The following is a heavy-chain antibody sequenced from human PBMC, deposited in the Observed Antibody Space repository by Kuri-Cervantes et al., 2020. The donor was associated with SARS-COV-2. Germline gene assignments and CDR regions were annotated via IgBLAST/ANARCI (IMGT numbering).Heavy chain of an antibody. CDR2: IKQDGSEK. CDR3: AKRMNDYGDMRDC. J-gene: IGHJ4*02. V-gene: IGHV3-7*05. CDR1: GFTFSSYW. Sequence: GGSLRLSCAASGFTFSSYWMSWVRQAPGKGLEWVANIKQDGSEKYYVDSVKGRFTISRDNSKNTLYLQMNSLRAEDTAVYYCAKRMNDYGDMRDCWGQGTLVTVSS. D-gene: IGHD4-17*01.